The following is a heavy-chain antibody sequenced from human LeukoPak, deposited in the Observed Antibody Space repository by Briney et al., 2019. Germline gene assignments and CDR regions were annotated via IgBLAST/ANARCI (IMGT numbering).Heavy chain of an antibody. CDR3: ARDRHTAKGKPIGY. J-gene: IGHJ4*02. V-gene: IGHV3-21*01. CDR2: ISSSSSYI. D-gene: IGHD5-18*01. Sequence: GGSLRLSCAASGFTFSSYSMNWVRQAPGKGLEWVSSISSSSSYIYYADSVKGRFTISRDNAKNSLYLQMNSLRAEDTAVYYCARDRHTAKGKPIGYWGQGTLVTVSS. CDR1: GFTFSSYS.